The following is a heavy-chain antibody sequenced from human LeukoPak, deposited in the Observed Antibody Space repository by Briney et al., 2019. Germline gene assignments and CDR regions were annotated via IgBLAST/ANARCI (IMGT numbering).Heavy chain of an antibody. CDR3: ARDLYYYDSGGYLPTGY. J-gene: IGHJ4*02. Sequence: GGSLRLSCAASGFTFSNYAMSWVRQAPAKGLEWVSVISGDNTYDADSVKGRFTISRDNSKNTLYLQMNSLRADDTAVYYCARDLYYYDSGGYLPTGYWGQGTLVTVSS. D-gene: IGHD3-22*01. CDR2: ISGDNT. V-gene: IGHV3-23*01. CDR1: GFTFSNYA.